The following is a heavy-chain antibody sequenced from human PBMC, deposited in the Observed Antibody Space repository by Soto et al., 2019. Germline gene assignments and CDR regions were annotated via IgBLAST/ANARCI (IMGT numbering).Heavy chain of an antibody. V-gene: IGHV1-69*01. Sequence: QMQLVQSGAEVKKPGSSVTVSCKASGDTLSSPAVSWVRQAPGQGLEWMGGIISGYGTASYAQNFQGRVTITADDSTSTSYLELSSLRPEDTAVYYCARDREATLLIFDIRGQGTMVIVSP. CDR1: GDTLSSPA. CDR2: IISGYGTA. CDR3: ARDREATLLIFDI. D-gene: IGHD5-12*01. J-gene: IGHJ3*02.